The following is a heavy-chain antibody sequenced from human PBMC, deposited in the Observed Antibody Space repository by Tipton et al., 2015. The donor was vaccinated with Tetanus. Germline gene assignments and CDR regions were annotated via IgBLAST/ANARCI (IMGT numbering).Heavy chain of an antibody. D-gene: IGHD7-27*01. V-gene: IGHV4-34*01. CDR3: ARIVLGMPLDAFDI. CDR1: GGSFSGYY. CDR2: INHSGST. Sequence: LRLSCAVYGGSFSGYYWSWIRQPPGKGLEWIGEINHSGSTNYNPSLKSRVTISVDTSKNHFSLKLSSVTAADTAVYYCARIVLGMPLDAFDIWGQGTMVTVSS. J-gene: IGHJ3*02.